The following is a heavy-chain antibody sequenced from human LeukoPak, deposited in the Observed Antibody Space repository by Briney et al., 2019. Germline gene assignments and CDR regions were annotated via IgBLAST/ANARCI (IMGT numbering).Heavy chain of an antibody. D-gene: IGHD6-19*01. CDR2: IKEDGSEK. V-gene: IGHV3-7*01. Sequence: GGSLRLSCVASGFTLSSYWMTWVRQAPGKGLEWVANIKEDGSEKYYVDSVKGRFSISRDNAKNSLFLQMNSPRAEDTAVYYCARDRYSSKWGQGTLVTVSS. J-gene: IGHJ1*01. CDR1: GFTLSSYW. CDR3: ARDRYSSK.